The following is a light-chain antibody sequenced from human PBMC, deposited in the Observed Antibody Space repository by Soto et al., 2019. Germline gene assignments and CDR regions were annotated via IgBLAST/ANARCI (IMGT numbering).Light chain of an antibody. CDR1: QTISIY. CDR3: QQTYSTPNT. J-gene: IGKJ5*01. CDR2: AAS. Sequence: DILMTQSPSSLSASVGDRVTITCRASQTISIYLNWYQHKPGKAPNLLIYAASSLQSGVPSRFSGSGSGTDFTLTISSLQPEDFATYYCQQTYSTPNTFGQGTRLEIK. V-gene: IGKV1-39*01.